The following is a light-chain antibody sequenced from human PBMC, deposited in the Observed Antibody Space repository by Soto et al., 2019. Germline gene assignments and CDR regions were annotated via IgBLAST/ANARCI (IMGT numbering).Light chain of an antibody. CDR2: FGS. CDR3: MQALQTTTT. V-gene: IGKV2-28*01. CDR1: QSLLDSDGSNY. J-gene: IGKJ2*01. Sequence: DMVMTQSPLSLPATPGEPASISCRSSQSLLDSDGSNYLDWYLQKPVQSPQLRVYFGSIRAAGVPARFSGSGSGTDFTLKISSVESDDVGVYYCMQALQTTTTFGQGNKLEIK.